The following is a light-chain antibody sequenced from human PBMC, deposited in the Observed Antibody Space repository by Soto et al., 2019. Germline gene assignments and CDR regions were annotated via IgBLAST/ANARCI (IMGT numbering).Light chain of an antibody. J-gene: IGKJ1*01. CDR3: QHYNSYSEA. CDR1: QTISSW. CDR2: KAS. Sequence: IQMTQSPSTLSGSVGDRVTITCRASQTISSWLAWYQQKPGKAPKLLIYKASTLTSGVPSRFSGSGSGTDFTRTISSLQPDDFETDYCQHYNSYSEAFGQGTKVDIK. V-gene: IGKV1-5*03.